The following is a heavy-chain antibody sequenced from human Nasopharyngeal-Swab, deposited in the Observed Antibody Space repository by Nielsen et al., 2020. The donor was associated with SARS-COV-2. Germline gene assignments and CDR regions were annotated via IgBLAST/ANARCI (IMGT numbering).Heavy chain of an antibody. CDR3: AKALMGWELGTAFDI. CDR1: GFTFDDYA. CDR2: ISWNSGNI. D-gene: IGHD1-26*01. V-gene: IGHV3-9*01. J-gene: IGHJ3*02. Sequence: SLKISCAASGFTFDDYAIHWVRQAPGKGLEWVSGISWNSGNIGYADSVKGRFTISRDNAKNSLYLQMNSLRAEDTALYYCAKALMGWELGTAFDIWGQGTMVTVSS.